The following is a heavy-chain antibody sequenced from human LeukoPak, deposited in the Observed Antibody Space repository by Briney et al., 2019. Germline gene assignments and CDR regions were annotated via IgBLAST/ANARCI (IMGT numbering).Heavy chain of an antibody. J-gene: IGHJ4*02. CDR2: MNPNSGNT. D-gene: IGHD4-17*01. Sequence: ASVKVSCKASGYAFSAYYMHWVRQATGQGLEWMGWMNPNSGNTGYAQKFQGRVTITRNTSISTAYMELGSLRSEDTAVYYCAREVTTVTTSSGGFDYWGQGTLVTVSS. V-gene: IGHV1-8*03. CDR3: AREVTTVTTSSGGFDY. CDR1: GYAFSAYY.